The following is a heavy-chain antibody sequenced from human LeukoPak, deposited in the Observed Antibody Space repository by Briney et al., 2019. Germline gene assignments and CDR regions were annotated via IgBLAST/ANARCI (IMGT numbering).Heavy chain of an antibody. J-gene: IGHJ4*02. CDR2: IYYSGST. CDR3: ATEVPGPFFDY. Sequence: SETLSLTCTVSGGSISSYYWSWIRQPPGKGLEWIGYIYYSGSTNYNPSLKSRVTISVDTSKNQFSLKLSSVTAADTAVYYCATEVPGPFFDYWGQGTLVTVSS. V-gene: IGHV4-59*12. CDR1: GGSISSYY.